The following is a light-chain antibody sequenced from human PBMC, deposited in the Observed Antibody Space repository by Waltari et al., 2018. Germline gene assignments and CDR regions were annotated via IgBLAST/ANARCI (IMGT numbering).Light chain of an antibody. CDR2: KAS. CDR3: QQYNSYPWT. Sequence: DIQMTQSPSTLSASVGDRVTITCRASQSISSWLAWYQQKPVKAPKLLIYKASSLESGVPSRFSGSGPGTEFTLTISSLQPDDFATYYCQQYNSYPWTFGQGTKVEIK. J-gene: IGKJ1*01. CDR1: QSISSW. V-gene: IGKV1-5*03.